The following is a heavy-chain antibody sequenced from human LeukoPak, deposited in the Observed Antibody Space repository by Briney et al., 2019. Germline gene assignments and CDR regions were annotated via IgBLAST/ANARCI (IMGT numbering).Heavy chain of an antibody. D-gene: IGHD3-3*01. V-gene: IGHV1-46*01. Sequence: ASVKVSRKASGYTFTSYYMHWVRQAPGQGLEWMGIINPSGGSTSYAQKFQGRVTMTRDTSTSTVYMELSSLRSEDTAVYYCARAITYYDFWSGYYRQFDPWGQGTLVTVSS. CDR2: INPSGGST. CDR3: ARAITYYDFWSGYYRQFDP. CDR1: GYTFTSYY. J-gene: IGHJ5*02.